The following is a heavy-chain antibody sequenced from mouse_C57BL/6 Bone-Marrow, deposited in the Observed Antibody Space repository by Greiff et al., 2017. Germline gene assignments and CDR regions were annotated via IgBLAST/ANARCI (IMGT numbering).Heavy chain of an antibody. J-gene: IGHJ3*01. CDR2: IDPENGDT. CDR1: GFNIKDDY. V-gene: IGHV14-4*01. D-gene: IGHD4-1*02. CDR3: TTNWAWFAY. Sequence: DVQLQESGAELVRPGASVKLSCTASGFNIKDDYMHWVKQRPEQGLAWIGWIDPENGDTEYASKFQGKATITADTSSNTAYLQLSSLTSEDTAVYYCTTNWAWFAYWGQGTLVTVSA.